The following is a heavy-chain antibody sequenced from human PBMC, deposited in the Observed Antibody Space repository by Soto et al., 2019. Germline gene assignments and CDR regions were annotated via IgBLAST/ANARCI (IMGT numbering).Heavy chain of an antibody. V-gene: IGHV1-69*13. J-gene: IGHJ4*02. CDR2: IIPIFGTA. CDR1: GGTFSSYA. Sequence: SVKVSCKASGGTFSSYAISWVRQAPGQGLEWMGGIIPIFGTANYAQKFQGRVTITADESTSTAYMELSSLRSEDTAVYYCARHDSRYCSSTSCYSVGTDFDYWGQGTLVTVSS. D-gene: IGHD2-2*01. CDR3: ARHDSRYCSSTSCYSVGTDFDY.